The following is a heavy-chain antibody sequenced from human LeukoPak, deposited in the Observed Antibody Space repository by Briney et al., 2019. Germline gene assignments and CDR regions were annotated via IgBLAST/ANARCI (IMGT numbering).Heavy chain of an antibody. D-gene: IGHD6-13*01. V-gene: IGHV3-9*01. CDR1: GFTGDDYG. J-gene: IGHJ4*02. Sequence: GGSLRLSCEASGFTGDDYGMHWVRQAPGKGLEWVSTISWNSASVGYVDSVKGRFTISRDNAKKTLYLQMNSLRPEDTALYYCAKDYGYSSSWYDYWGQGTLVTVSS. CDR3: AKDYGYSSSWYDY. CDR2: ISWNSASV.